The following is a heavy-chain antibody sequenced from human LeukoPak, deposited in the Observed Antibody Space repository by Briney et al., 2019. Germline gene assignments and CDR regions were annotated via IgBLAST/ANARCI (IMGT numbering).Heavy chain of an antibody. V-gene: IGHV3-74*01. Sequence: GGSLRLSCAASGFTFSSYWMHWVRQAPGKGLVWVSRINSDGSGTSYADSVKGRFTISRDNAKNTLYLQMNSLRAEDTAVYYCARAYDYVWGSPFDYWGQGTLVTVSS. CDR1: GFTFSSYW. CDR2: INSDGSGT. D-gene: IGHD3-16*01. CDR3: ARAYDYVWGSPFDY. J-gene: IGHJ4*02.